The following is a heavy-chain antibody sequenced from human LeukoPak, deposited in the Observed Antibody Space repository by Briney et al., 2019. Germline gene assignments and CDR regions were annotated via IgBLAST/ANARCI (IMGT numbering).Heavy chain of an antibody. V-gene: IGHV3-23*01. CDR3: VKDPRDTYGTNWFVS. CDR2: ISGTGGAT. J-gene: IGHJ5*01. D-gene: IGHD2-21*01. CDR1: GFSFGNYA. Sequence: GGSLRLSCVASGFSFGNYAMSGVRQTPGKGLQWVSQISGTGGATWYAGFARDRFTISRDNSKKTLYLQMSGLRVEDTAMYYCVKDPRDTYGTNWFVSWGQGTLLIVSS.